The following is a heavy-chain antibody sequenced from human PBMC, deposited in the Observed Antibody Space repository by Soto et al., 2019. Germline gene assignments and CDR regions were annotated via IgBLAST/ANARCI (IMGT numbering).Heavy chain of an antibody. CDR3: AFHP. J-gene: IGHJ5*02. V-gene: IGHV1-46*01. CDR1: GYLFTAYS. Sequence: GASVKVSCKASGYLFTAYSMHWVRLAPGQGLEWMGVVNPSGGSTKYAQNFQGRVTMTRDTSTTTIYMELSSLRSDDTAIYYCAFHPWGQGTLVTVSS. CDR2: VNPSGGST.